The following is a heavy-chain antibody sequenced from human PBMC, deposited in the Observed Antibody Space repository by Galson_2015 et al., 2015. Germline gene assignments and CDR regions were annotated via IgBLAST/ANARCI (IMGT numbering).Heavy chain of an antibody. CDR2: ISTTGGGS. J-gene: IGHJ3*02. D-gene: IGHD1-1*01. V-gene: IGHV3-23*01. CDR3: VKGRNTWKENAFDI. CDR1: GFTFSDYA. Sequence: SLRLSCAASGFTFSDYAMSWVRQAPGKGLEWVSAISTTGGGSSYADSVKGRFTVTRDNSQNTLYLQISSLRDEDTAVYYCVKGRNTWKENAFDIWGQGTMVTVSS.